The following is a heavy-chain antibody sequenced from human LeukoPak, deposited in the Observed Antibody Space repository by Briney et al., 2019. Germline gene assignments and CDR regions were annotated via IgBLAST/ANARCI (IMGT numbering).Heavy chain of an antibody. CDR1: GFTFTTYW. J-gene: IGHJ4*02. CDR2: INGDGSRS. V-gene: IGHV3-74*01. CDR3: ARTSPTSHFDF. D-gene: IGHD3-16*01. Sequence: GSLRLSCAASGFTFTTYWMHWVRQAPGKGLVWVSRINGDGSRSNYADSVKGRFTISRDNARNTLYLQMNSLRAEDTALYYCARTSPTSHFDFWGQGTLVTVSS.